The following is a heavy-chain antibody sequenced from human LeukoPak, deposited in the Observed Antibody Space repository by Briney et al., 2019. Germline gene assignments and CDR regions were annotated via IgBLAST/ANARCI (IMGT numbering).Heavy chain of an antibody. J-gene: IGHJ5*02. Sequence: SETLSLTCTVSGGSISSYYWSWIRQPPGKGLEWIGYIYYSGSTNCNPSLKSRVTISVETSKNQFSLKLSSVTAADTAVYYCASSYEESGNWFVPWGQGTLVTVSS. CDR3: ASSYEESGNWFVP. D-gene: IGHD3-3*01. V-gene: IGHV4-59*01. CDR1: GGSISSYY. CDR2: IYYSGST.